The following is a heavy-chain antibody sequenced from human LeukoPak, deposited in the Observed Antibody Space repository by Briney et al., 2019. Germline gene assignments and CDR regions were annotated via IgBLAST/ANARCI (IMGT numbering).Heavy chain of an antibody. CDR3: AKGDYFDY. CDR2: IKEDGSEK. CDR1: GFTFSTSW. Sequence: PGGSLRLSCTASGFTFSTSWMSWVRQAPGKGLEWVANIKEDGSEKWYMASVKGRFTISRDNAKNSLYLQMNSLRAEDTAVFYCAKGDYFDYWGQGTLVTVSS. J-gene: IGHJ4*02. V-gene: IGHV3-7*01. D-gene: IGHD3-16*01.